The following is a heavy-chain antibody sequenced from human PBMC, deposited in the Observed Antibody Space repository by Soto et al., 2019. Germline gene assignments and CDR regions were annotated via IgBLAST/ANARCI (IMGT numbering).Heavy chain of an antibody. J-gene: IGHJ4*02. CDR3: AGVSKSYSSSWMGY. Sequence: SETLSLTCTVSGGSISSSSYYWGWIRHPPGKGLEWIGSIYYSGSTYYNPSLKSRVTISVDTSKNQFSLKLSSVTAADTAVYYCAGVSKSYSSSWMGYWGQGTLVTVSS. CDR1: GGSISSSSYY. V-gene: IGHV4-39*01. D-gene: IGHD6-13*01. CDR2: IYYSGST.